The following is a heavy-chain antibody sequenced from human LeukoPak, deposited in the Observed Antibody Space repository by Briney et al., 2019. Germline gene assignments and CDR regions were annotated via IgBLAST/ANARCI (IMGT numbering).Heavy chain of an antibody. Sequence: PSATLSLTCAVYGGSFSGYYWSWIRQPPRKGLEWIGEINHSGSTNYNPSLKSRVTISVDTSKNQFSLKLSSVTAADTAVYYRARTQMGTKASNDYWGQGTLVTVSS. CDR2: INHSGST. CDR1: GGSFSGYY. V-gene: IGHV4-34*01. D-gene: IGHD7-27*01. J-gene: IGHJ4*02. CDR3: ARTQMGTKASNDY.